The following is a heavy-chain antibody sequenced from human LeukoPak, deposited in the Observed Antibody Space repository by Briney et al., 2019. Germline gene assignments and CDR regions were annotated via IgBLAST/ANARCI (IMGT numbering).Heavy chain of an antibody. V-gene: IGHV3-21*01. Sequence: GRSLRLSCAASGFTFSNYGMHWVRQVPGKGLEWVSCITSRSSFMYYADSVKGRFTNSRDNAKNSLYLQMNSLRAEDTAVYYCARAHGVTTWFDPWGQGTQVTISS. J-gene: IGHJ5*02. CDR1: GFTFSNYG. CDR2: ITSRSSFM. CDR3: ARAHGVTTWFDP. D-gene: IGHD4-17*01.